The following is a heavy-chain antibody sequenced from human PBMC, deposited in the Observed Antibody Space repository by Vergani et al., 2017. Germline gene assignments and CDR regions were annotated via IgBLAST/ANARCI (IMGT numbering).Heavy chain of an antibody. Sequence: QVQLVESGGGLVKPGGSLRLSCAASGFTFSDYYMSWIRQAPGKGLEWGSYISSSSSYTNYADSVKGRFTISRDNAKNSLYLQMNSLRAEDTAVYYCTRNDHIAVAGTRMDYYYYGMDVWGQGTTVTVSS. CDR3: TRNDHIAVAGTRMDYYYYGMDV. J-gene: IGHJ6*02. CDR1: GFTFSDYY. CDR2: ISSSSSYT. V-gene: IGHV3-11*05. D-gene: IGHD6-19*01.